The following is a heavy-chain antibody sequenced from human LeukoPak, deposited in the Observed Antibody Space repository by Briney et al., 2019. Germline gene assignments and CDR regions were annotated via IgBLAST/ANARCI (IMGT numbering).Heavy chain of an antibody. Sequence: PGGSLRLSCAASGFTFSSYSMNWVRQAPGKGLEWVSYISSSSSTMYYADSVKGRFTISRDNAKNSLYLQMNSLRAEDTAVYYCARDETYGFDPWGQGTLVTVSS. CDR3: ARDETYGFDP. D-gene: IGHD2-2*01. J-gene: IGHJ5*02. CDR2: ISSSSSTM. CDR1: GFTFSSYS. V-gene: IGHV3-48*01.